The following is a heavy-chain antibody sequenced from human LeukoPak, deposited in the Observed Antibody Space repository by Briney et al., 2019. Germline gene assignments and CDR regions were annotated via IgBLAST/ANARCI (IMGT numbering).Heavy chain of an antibody. CDR1: GGSISNYY. V-gene: IGHV4-4*07. CDR3: ARAYCSGGSCYSGFDY. J-gene: IGHJ4*02. Sequence: SETLSLTCTVSGGSISNYYWSWIRQPAGKGLEWIGRIYTSGSTNYNPSLKSRVTMSVDTSKNQFSLKLSSMTAADTAVYYCARAYCSGGSCYSGFDYWGQGTLVTVSS. CDR2: IYTSGST. D-gene: IGHD2-15*01.